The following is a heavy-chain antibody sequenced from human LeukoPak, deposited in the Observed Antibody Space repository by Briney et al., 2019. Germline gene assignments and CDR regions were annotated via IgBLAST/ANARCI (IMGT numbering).Heavy chain of an antibody. CDR1: GGSISSDC. Sequence: SETLSLTCTVSGGSISSDCWSWIRQPPGKGLEWIGYIYYRGSTNYNPSLKSRATISVDTSKNQFSLKLSSVTAADTAVYYCARDEGDSGYGKWGQGTLVTVSS. CDR2: IYYRGST. CDR3: ARDEGDSGYGK. D-gene: IGHD5-12*01. J-gene: IGHJ4*02. V-gene: IGHV4-59*01.